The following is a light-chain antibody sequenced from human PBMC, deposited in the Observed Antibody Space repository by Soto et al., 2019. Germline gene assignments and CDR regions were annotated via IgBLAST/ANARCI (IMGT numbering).Light chain of an antibody. CDR3: QQSYSNPRT. Sequence: DIQMTQSPSSLSASLGDSVTITCRASQSISSYLNWYQHKPGKAPNLLIYAATTLQSGVPSRFSGSGSGTDLTLTISSLQPEDVATYYCQQSYSNPRTVGQGTKVDI. J-gene: IGKJ1*01. CDR1: QSISSY. V-gene: IGKV1-39*01. CDR2: AAT.